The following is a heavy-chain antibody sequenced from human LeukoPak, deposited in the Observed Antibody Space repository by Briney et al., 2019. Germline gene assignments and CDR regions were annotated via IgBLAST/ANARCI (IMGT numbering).Heavy chain of an antibody. D-gene: IGHD3-10*01. V-gene: IGHV3-23*01. CDR1: GYTFSSYA. CDR3: ARGGSQPITVHVFDY. Sequence: GGSLRLSCAVSGYTFSSYALSWVRQVPGKGLEWVSIISGNGRIAYYADSVVKGRFTISRDSSKNTMYMQMNNLRAEDTAVYYCARGGSQPITVHVFDYWGQGTLVTVSS. CDR2: ISGNGRIA. J-gene: IGHJ4*02.